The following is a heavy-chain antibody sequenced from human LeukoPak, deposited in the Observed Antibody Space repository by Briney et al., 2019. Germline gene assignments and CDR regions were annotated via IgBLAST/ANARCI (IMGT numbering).Heavy chain of an antibody. CDR3: AKGTGYDILTGYSAFDY. V-gene: IGHV3-23*01. Sequence: GGSLRLSCAASGFTFSSYAMSWVRQAPGKGLEWVSAISGSGGSTYYADSVKGRFTISRDNSKTTLYLQMNSLRAEDTAVYYCAKGTGYDILTGYSAFDYWGQGTLFTVSS. CDR2: ISGSGGST. J-gene: IGHJ4*02. CDR1: GFTFSSYA. D-gene: IGHD3-9*01.